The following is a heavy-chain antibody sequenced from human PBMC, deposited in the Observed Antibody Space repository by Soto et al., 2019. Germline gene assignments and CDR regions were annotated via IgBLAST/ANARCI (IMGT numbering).Heavy chain of an antibody. D-gene: IGHD3-10*01. Sequence: GGSLRLSCVASGFTFSSYWMHWVRQAPGKGLVWVSRINSDGSSTNYADSVKGRFTISRDNAKNTLNLQMNSLRAEDTAVYYCARAGVTTIIRNGFDIWGLCTMVTVSS. CDR1: GFTFSSYW. CDR3: ARAGVTTIIRNGFDI. J-gene: IGHJ3*02. CDR2: INSDGSST. V-gene: IGHV3-74*01.